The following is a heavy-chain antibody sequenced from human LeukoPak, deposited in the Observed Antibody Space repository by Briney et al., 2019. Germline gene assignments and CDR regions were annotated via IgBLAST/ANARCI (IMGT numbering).Heavy chain of an antibody. CDR1: GFTFSSYE. D-gene: IGHD3-22*01. V-gene: IGHV3-48*03. CDR3: ARTSYYDISGYDY. J-gene: IGHJ4*02. Sequence: GGSLRLSGAASGFTFSSYEMNWVRQAPGKGLEWVSYISSSGNTIYYADSVKGRFTISRGNAKNSLYLQMNSLRAEDTALYYCARTSYYDISGYDYWGQGTLVTVSS. CDR2: ISSSGNTI.